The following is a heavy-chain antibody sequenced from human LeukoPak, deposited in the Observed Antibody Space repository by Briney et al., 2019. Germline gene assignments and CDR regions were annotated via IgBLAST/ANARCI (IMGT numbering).Heavy chain of an antibody. CDR3: AREETSGSSSAFDI. CDR2: INPNSGGT. Sequence: ASVKVSCKASGYTFTDHYVHWVRQAPGQGLEWMGWINPNSGGTNSAQKFQGRVTMTRDTSISTAYMELSRLRFDDTAVYYCAREETSGSSSAFDIWGQGTMVTVSS. V-gene: IGHV1-2*02. D-gene: IGHD1-26*01. CDR1: GYTFTDHY. J-gene: IGHJ3*02.